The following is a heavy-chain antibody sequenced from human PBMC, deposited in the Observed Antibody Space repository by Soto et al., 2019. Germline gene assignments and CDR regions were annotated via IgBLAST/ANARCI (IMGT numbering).Heavy chain of an antibody. Sequence: GASVKVSCKASGYTFTSYGISWVRQAPGQGLEWMGWISAYNGNTNYAQKFQGRVTITRDTSASTAYMELSSLRSEDTAVYYCARGSGGSWWVGPFDYWGQGTLVTVSS. D-gene: IGHD2-15*01. V-gene: IGHV1-18*01. CDR2: ISAYNGNT. CDR3: ARGSGGSWWVGPFDY. J-gene: IGHJ4*02. CDR1: GYTFTSYG.